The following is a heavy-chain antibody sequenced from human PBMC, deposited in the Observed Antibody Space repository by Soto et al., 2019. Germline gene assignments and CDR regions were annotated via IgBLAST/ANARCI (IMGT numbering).Heavy chain of an antibody. CDR1: GFPFSGSA. CDR2: IRSKANNYAT. Sequence: EVQLVESGGGLVQPWGSLRLSCAASGFPFSGSAIHWVRQASGKGLEWLGLIRSKANNYATAYGASVKGRFTISRDDSKNTAYLQMNSLKTEDTAIYYCSRQMFSPDNHWGQGTLVTVSS. CDR3: SRQMFSPDNH. V-gene: IGHV3-73*01. D-gene: IGHD3-10*02. J-gene: IGHJ5*02.